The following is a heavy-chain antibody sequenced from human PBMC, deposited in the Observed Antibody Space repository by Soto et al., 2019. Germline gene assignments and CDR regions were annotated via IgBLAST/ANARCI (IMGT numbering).Heavy chain of an antibody. V-gene: IGHV4-39*01. Sequence: PSETLSLTCSVSDGSISSGSYYWGWLRQPPGKGLEWIGSIFNSGTMYYNPSLKSRVTISVDTSKNQFSLKLNSVTAADTAVYYCARHFGVQYQRSLLWWFDPWGQGTLVTVSS. J-gene: IGHJ5*02. CDR1: DGSISSGSYY. D-gene: IGHD2-2*01. CDR3: ARHFGVQYQRSLLWWFDP. CDR2: IFNSGTM.